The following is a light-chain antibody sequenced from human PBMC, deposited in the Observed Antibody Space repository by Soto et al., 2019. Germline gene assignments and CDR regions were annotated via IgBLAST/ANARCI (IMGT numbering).Light chain of an antibody. V-gene: IGKV3-15*01. CDR1: QSVSSN. CDR3: QPYNNWPLT. Sequence: EILLIQSPSTLSLSPGERATLACRASQSVSSNLAWYQQKPGQAPRLLIYGASTRATGVPARFSGSRSGPEFTLTINSLQSEDFAIYYCQPYNNWPLTFGGGTKV. J-gene: IGKJ4*01. CDR2: GAS.